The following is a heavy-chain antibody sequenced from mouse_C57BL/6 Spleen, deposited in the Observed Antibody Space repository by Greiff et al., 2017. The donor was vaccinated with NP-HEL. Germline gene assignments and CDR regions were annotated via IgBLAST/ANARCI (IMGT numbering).Heavy chain of an antibody. V-gene: IGHV1-63*01. J-gene: IGHJ2*01. CDR3: ARRDGYYFDD. D-gene: IGHD2-3*01. CDR1: GYTFTNYW. Sequence: QVQLQQSGAELVRPGTSVKMSCKASGYTFTNYWIGWAKQRPGHGLEWIGDIYPGGGYTNYNEKFKGKATLTADKSSSTAYMQFSSLTSEDSAIYYCARRDGYYFDDWGQGTTLTVSS. CDR2: IYPGGGYT.